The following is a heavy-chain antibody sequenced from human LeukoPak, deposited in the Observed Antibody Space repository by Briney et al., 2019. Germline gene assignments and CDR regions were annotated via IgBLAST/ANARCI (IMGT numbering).Heavy chain of an antibody. Sequence: PSETLSLTCAVCGARFSGCWWYWIRQPPGKGLEWIGEINQSRITNYNPSLKSRVSISVDTSKNQFSLKLSSVTAADTAVYYCATTSGHWGQGTLVTVSS. J-gene: IGHJ4*02. CDR2: INQSRIT. V-gene: IGHV4-34*01. CDR3: ATTSGH. CDR1: GARFSGCW.